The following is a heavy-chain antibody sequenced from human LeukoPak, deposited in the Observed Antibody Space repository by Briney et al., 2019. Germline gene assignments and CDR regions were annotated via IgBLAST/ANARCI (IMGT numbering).Heavy chain of an antibody. CDR3: ARKLRYFAWTYDY. V-gene: IGHV4-61*01. D-gene: IGHD3-9*01. J-gene: IGHJ4*02. CDR1: GGSVSSGSDY. Sequence: PSETLSLTCTVSGGSVSSGSDYWSWIRQPPGKGLEWIGYIYYSGSTNYNPSLKSRVTISVDTSKNQFSLKLSSVPAADTAVYYCARKLRYFAWTYDYWGQGPLVTVSS. CDR2: IYYSGST.